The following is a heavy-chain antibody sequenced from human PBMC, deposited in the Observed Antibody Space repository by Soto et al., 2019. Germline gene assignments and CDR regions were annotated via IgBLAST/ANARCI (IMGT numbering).Heavy chain of an antibody. CDR2: INSDGSST. V-gene: IGHV3-74*01. CDR1: GFTFSSYW. D-gene: IGHD3-10*01. Sequence: EVQLVESGGGLVQPGGSLRLSCAASGFTFSSYWMHWVRQAPGKGLEWVSSINSDGSSTSYADSVKGRVTISRDNAKNTLYLQSSSLRAEDTAVYYCARGRGGGSGAFQHWGQGTLVTVSS. CDR3: ARGRGGGSGAFQH. J-gene: IGHJ1*01.